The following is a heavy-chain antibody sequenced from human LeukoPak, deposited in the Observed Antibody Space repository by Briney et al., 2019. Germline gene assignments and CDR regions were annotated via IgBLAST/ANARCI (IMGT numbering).Heavy chain of an antibody. V-gene: IGHV3-9*01. CDR2: ISWNSGSI. CDR1: GFTFGDYA. Sequence: PGRSLRLSCAASGFTFGDYAMHWVRQAPGKGLEWVAGISWNSGSIGYVDSVKGRFTISRDNAKNSLYLQMNSLRAEDTALYYCAKGSSRGYSYGNWFDPWGQGTRVTVSS. J-gene: IGHJ5*02. CDR3: AKGSSRGYSYGNWFDP. D-gene: IGHD5-18*01.